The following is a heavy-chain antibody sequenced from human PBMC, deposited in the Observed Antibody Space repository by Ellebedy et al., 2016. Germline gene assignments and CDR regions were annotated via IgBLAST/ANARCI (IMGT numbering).Heavy chain of an antibody. D-gene: IGHD4-11*01. J-gene: IGHJ4*02. CDR3: AKDSGLPLHYFDY. CDR1: GFTFSSFA. V-gene: IGHV3-23*01. Sequence: GGSLRLSXAASGFTFSSFAMSWVRQAPGKGLEWVSLISGSGDSTYYADSVKGRFTVSRDNSKNKVYLQVSSLRAEDTAVYYCAKDSGLPLHYFDYWGQGSLVAVSS. CDR2: ISGSGDST.